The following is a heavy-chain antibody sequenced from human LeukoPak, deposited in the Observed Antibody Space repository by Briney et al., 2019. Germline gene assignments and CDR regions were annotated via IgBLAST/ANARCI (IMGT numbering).Heavy chain of an antibody. CDR3: ARGGIPAAVDFAY. D-gene: IGHD6-13*01. J-gene: IGHJ4*02. CDR1: GYTFTSYD. Sequence: ASVKVSCKASGYTFTSYDINWVRQATGQGLEWMGWMNPNSGNTGYAQKFQGRVTLTRNTSISTAYMDLSSLRSEDTAVYYCARGGIPAAVDFAYWSQGTLVTVSS. CDR2: MNPNSGNT. V-gene: IGHV1-8*01.